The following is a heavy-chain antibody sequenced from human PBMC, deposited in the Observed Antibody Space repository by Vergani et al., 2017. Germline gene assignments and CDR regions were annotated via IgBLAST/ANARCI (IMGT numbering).Heavy chain of an antibody. D-gene: IGHD6-13*01. CDR2: IKQDGSEK. Sequence: EVQLVESGGGLVQPGGSLRLSCAASGFTFSSYWMSWVRQAPGKGLEWVANIKQDGSEKYYVDSVKGRFTISRDNAKNSLYLQMNSLRAEDTALYYCAKASSSSWYTVAFDYWGQGTLVTVSS. J-gene: IGHJ4*02. V-gene: IGHV3-7*03. CDR3: AKASSSSWYTVAFDY. CDR1: GFTFSSYW.